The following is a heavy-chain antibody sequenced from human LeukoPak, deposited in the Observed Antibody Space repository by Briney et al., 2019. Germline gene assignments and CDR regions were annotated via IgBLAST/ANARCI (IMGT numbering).Heavy chain of an antibody. Sequence: PGGSLRLSCAASGFTVSSNYMSWVRQAPGKGLEWVSGIYSGGSTSYADSVTGRFTISRDNSKNTLYLQMNSLRAEDTAVYYCARGRGGSSWTYYYYYMDVWGKGTTVTVSS. D-gene: IGHD6-13*01. V-gene: IGHV3-53*01. CDR1: GFTVSSNY. CDR2: IYSGGST. CDR3: ARGRGGSSWTYYYYYMDV. J-gene: IGHJ6*03.